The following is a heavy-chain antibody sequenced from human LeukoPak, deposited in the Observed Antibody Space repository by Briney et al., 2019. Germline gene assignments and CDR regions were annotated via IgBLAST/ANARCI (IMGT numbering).Heavy chain of an antibody. D-gene: IGHD6-19*01. CDR2: ITTSNYI. Sequence: GGSLILSCVVSGFTFSSHSVNWVRQAPGKGLEWVLSITTSNYIFYAESVKGRFTISRDNAKNSLYLQMTSLRAEDTAVYYCVREQARAGSFDYWGQGTLVTVSS. CDR3: VREQARAGSFDY. J-gene: IGHJ4*02. CDR1: GFTFSSHS. V-gene: IGHV3-21*01.